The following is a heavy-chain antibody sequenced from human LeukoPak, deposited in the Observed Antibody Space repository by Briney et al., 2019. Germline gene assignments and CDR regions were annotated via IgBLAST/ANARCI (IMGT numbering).Heavy chain of an antibody. D-gene: IGHD4-17*01. CDR2: ISWNSRSI. J-gene: IGHJ6*02. V-gene: IGHV3-9*01. CDR1: GFTIDDYA. Sequence: SLSLSCADSGFTIDDYAMHWVRPAPGKGVEWVSDISWNSRSIGYADSVKGRFTISRDNAKNSLYLQMNSLRAEDTALYSCAKGGGAYYYYGMDVWGQGTTVTVSS. CDR3: AKGGGAYYYYGMDV.